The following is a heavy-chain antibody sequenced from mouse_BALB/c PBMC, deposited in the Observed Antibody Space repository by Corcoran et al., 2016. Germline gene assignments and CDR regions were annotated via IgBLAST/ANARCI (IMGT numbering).Heavy chain of an antibody. CDR1: GFNIKDTY. Sequence: EVQLQQSGAELVKPGASVKLSCTASGFNIKDTYMHWVKQRPEQGLEWIGRIDPANGNTKYDPKFQGKATITADTSSNTAYLQLSSLTSEDTAVYYCASTVNWDDYFDYWGQGTTLTVS. J-gene: IGHJ2*01. V-gene: IGHV14-3*02. CDR2: IDPANGNT. CDR3: ASTVNWDDYFDY. D-gene: IGHD4-1*01.